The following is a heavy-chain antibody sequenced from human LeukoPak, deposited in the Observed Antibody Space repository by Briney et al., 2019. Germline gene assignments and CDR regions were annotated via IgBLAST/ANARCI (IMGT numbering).Heavy chain of an antibody. CDR1: GGSIRSSYY. Sequence: SETLSLTCTVSGGSIRSSYYWGWIRQPPGKGLEWIGSIYYTGSTYYIPSLKSRVTISVYTSKNQFFLKLISVTAADTAVYYCARTRYCSSTSCYTGDWFDPWGQGTLVTVSS. V-gene: IGHV4-39*01. CDR2: IYYTGST. J-gene: IGHJ5*02. D-gene: IGHD2-2*02. CDR3: ARTRYCSSTSCYTGDWFDP.